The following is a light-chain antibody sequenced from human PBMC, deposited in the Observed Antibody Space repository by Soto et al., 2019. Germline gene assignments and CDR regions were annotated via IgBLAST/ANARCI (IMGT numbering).Light chain of an antibody. J-gene: IGKJ1*01. V-gene: IGKV1D-13*01. CDR2: DAS. CDR1: QGISSA. CDR3: QQYNNWPPVT. Sequence: AIQLTQSPSSLSASVGDRVSITCRASQGISSALAWYQQKPGKAPKLLIHDASTLESGVPSRFSGSGSGTDFTLTISSLQSEDFAVYYCQQYNNWPPVTFGQGTKVDI.